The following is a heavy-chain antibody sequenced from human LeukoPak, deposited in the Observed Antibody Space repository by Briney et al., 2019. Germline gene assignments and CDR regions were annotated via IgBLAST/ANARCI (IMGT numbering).Heavy chain of an antibody. D-gene: IGHD2-21*01. Sequence: ASVKVSCKASGYTFTSYDINWVRQAPGQGLEWMGWVSGYNDNTNYAQKFEGRVAMTTDTSSSTAYMELRSLRSDDTAIYYCARGDWFDPWGQGTLVTVSS. CDR3: ARGDWFDP. CDR2: VSGYNDNT. V-gene: IGHV1-18*01. J-gene: IGHJ5*02. CDR1: GYTFTSYD.